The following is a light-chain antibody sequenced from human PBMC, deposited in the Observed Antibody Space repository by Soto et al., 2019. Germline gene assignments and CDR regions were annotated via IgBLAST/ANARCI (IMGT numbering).Light chain of an antibody. CDR1: SSDVGGYNY. V-gene: IGLV2-14*03. CDR2: DVT. J-gene: IGLJ2*01. Sequence: QSALTQPASVSGSPGQSITISCTGTSSDVGGYNYVSWYQHYPGKAPKLMIYDVTNRPSGISNRFSGSKSGNTASLTISGLQAEDEDDYFCSSYASTSTLVVFGGGTKLTVL. CDR3: SSYASTSTLVV.